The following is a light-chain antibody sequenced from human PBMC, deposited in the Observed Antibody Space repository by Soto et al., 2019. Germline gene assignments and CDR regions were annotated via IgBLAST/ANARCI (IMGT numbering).Light chain of an antibody. CDR1: QSVGSY. V-gene: IGKV3-11*01. Sequence: EIVLTQSPATLSLSPGERATLSCRASQSVGSYLAWYQQRPGQAPRLLIYDVSNRATGIPGRFSGSGSGTDFPLTISSLEPEDFAVYYCQQRANWPLTFGGGTKVEIK. CDR2: DVS. CDR3: QQRANWPLT. J-gene: IGKJ4*01.